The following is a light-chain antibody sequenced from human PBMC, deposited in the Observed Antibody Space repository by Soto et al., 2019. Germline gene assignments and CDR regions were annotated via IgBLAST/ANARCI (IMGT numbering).Light chain of an antibody. J-gene: IGLJ1*01. Sequence: QSALTQPASVSGSPGQSITISCTGTTSDVGNSKFVSWYQQHPDKAPRLIIYEVNNRPSGVSDRFSGSKSGNTASLTISGLQTEDEADYYCNSYSRSGDSSDFGTGTKVTVL. V-gene: IGLV2-14*01. CDR2: EVN. CDR1: TSDVGNSKF. CDR3: NSYSRSGDSSD.